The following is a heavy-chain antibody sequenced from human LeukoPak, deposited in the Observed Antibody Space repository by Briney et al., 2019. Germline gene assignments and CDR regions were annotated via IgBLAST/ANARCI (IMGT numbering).Heavy chain of an antibody. CDR1: GFSFSRFW. CDR2: INEDGSQI. CDR3: ARDATRGGDFDY. Sequence: GGSLILSCAASGFSFSRFWMTWVRQAPGKGLEWVANINEDGSQIYYVGSVKGRFTVSRDNARDSLYLQMTSLRVEDTAIYYCARDATRGGDFDYWGQGTLVTVSS. V-gene: IGHV3-7*01. J-gene: IGHJ4*02. D-gene: IGHD3-16*01.